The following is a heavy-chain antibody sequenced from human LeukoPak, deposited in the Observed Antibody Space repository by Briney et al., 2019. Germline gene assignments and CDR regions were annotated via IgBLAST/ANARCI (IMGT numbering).Heavy chain of an antibody. Sequence: GGSLRLSCAASGFTFSSYAMHWVRQAPGKGLEYVSAISSNGGSTYYANSVKGRFTISRDNSKNTLYLQMNSLRAEDTAVYYCAKDRGGYSGYDFDHWGQGTLVTVSS. J-gene: IGHJ4*02. CDR3: AKDRGGYSGYDFDH. CDR1: GFTFSSYA. D-gene: IGHD5-12*01. CDR2: ISSNGGST. V-gene: IGHV3-64*01.